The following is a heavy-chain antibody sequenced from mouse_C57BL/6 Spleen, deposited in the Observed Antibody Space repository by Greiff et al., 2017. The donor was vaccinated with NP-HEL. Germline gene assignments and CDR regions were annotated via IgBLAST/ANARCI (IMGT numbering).Heavy chain of an antibody. V-gene: IGHV14-3*01. CDR1: GFDIKNTY. Sequence: VQLQQSVAELVRPGASVKLSCTASGFDIKNTYMHWVKQRPEQGLEWIGRIDPANGNTKYAPKFQGKATITADTSSNTAYLQLSSLTSEDTAIYSGARSEAYYGSGHYDYWGQGTTLTVSS. D-gene: IGHD1-1*01. CDR2: IDPANGNT. CDR3: ARSEAYYGSGHYDY. J-gene: IGHJ2*01.